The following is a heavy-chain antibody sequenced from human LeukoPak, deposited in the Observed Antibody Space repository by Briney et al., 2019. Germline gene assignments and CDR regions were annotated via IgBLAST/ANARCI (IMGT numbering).Heavy chain of an antibody. Sequence: GGSLRLSCVGSGFTISNYWMHWVRQAPGTGLVWVSRIHPDGSITTYADSVKGRFTISRDNAKNTLYLQMNSLRAEDTAVYYCARDPGIAVAGYYYYGMDVWGQGATVTVSS. CDR2: IHPDGSIT. D-gene: IGHD6-19*01. CDR1: GFTISNYW. J-gene: IGHJ6*02. V-gene: IGHV3-74*03. CDR3: ARDPGIAVAGYYYYGMDV.